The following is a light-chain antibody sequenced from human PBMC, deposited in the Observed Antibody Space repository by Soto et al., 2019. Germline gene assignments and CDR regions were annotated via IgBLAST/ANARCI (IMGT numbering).Light chain of an antibody. V-gene: IGKV3-20*01. J-gene: IGKJ4*01. Sequence: EIVLTQSPGTLSLSPGERATLSCRASQSVSSNYLAWYQQKPGQAPKVLIYRASSRATGIPDRFTGSGSGTDFTLTISRLEPEDFAVYYCHQYGSSPLTFGGGTKVDIK. CDR2: RAS. CDR1: QSVSSNY. CDR3: HQYGSSPLT.